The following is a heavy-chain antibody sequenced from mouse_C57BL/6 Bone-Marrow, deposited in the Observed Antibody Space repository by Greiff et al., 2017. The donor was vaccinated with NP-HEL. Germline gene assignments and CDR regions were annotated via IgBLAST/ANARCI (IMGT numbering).Heavy chain of an antibody. CDR1: GYTFTSYW. Sequence: QVQLQQPGAELVKPGASVKMSCKASGYTFTSYWITWVKQRPGQGLEWIGDIYPGSGSTNYNEKFKSKATLTVDTSSSTAYMQLSSLTSEDSAVYYCARGGYYSILMDYWGQGTSVTVPS. J-gene: IGHJ4*01. CDR2: IYPGSGST. CDR3: ARGGYYSILMDY. D-gene: IGHD2-5*01. V-gene: IGHV1-55*01.